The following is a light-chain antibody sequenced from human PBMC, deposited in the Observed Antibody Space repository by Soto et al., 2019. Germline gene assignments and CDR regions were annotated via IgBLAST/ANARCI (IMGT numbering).Light chain of an antibody. CDR1: QGINSA. J-gene: IGKJ4*01. V-gene: IGKV1D-13*01. CDR3: QNFNNDPT. CDR2: GAS. Sequence: AIQLTQSPSSLSASVGDRVTITCRASQGINSALAWYQQKSGKAPKLLISGASTLESGVPSRFSGSGSGTDFTLTINSLQPEDFATYYCQNFNNDPTFGGVTKVEI.